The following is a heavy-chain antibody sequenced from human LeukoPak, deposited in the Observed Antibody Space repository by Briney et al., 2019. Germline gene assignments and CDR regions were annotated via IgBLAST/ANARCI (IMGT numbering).Heavy chain of an antibody. J-gene: IGHJ4*02. CDR2: IYPGDSET. D-gene: IGHD7-27*01. CDR3: ARQNWGSFDY. V-gene: IGHV5-51*01. Sequence: GESLQISCKGSGYSFTNNWIGWVRQMPGKGLEWMGIIYPGDSETRYSPSFQGQVTISADKSISTAYLQWSSLKASDTAMYYCARQNWGSFDYWGQGTLVTVSS. CDR1: GYSFTNNW.